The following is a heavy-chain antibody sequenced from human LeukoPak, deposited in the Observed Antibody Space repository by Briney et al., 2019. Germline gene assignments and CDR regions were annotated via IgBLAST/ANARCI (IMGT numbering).Heavy chain of an antibody. D-gene: IGHD2-15*01. CDR2: SSSSSYI. V-gene: IGHV3-21*01. Sequence: SSSSSYIYYADSVKGRFTISRDNAKNSLYLQMNSLRAEDTAVYYCARDSGCSGGSCYRGYWGQGTLVTVSS. J-gene: IGHJ4*02. CDR3: ARDSGCSGGSCYRGY.